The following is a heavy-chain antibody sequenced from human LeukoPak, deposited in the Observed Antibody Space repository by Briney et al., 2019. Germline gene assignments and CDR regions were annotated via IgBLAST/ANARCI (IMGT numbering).Heavy chain of an antibody. CDR2: IIPILGIA. CDR3: ARRPYSSPLYYYYGMDV. J-gene: IGHJ6*02. D-gene: IGHD4-11*01. Sequence: ASVKVSCKASGGTFSSYAISWVRQAPGQGLEWMGRIIPILGIANYAQKFQGRVTITADKSTSTAYMELSSLRSDDTAVYYCARRPYSSPLYYYYGMDVWGQGTTVTVSS. V-gene: IGHV1-69*04. CDR1: GGTFSSYA.